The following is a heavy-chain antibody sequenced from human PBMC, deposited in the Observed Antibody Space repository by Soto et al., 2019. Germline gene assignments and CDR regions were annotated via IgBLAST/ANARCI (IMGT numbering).Heavy chain of an antibody. D-gene: IGHD7-27*01. Sequence: QVQLQESGPGLVKPSETLSLTCTVSGGSVSSGSYYWSWIRQPPGKGLEWIGYIYYSGSTNYNPSLQSRVTLSVDTCKSPFSLKLSSVTAADTAVYYCASSGDPEENAFDIWGQGTMVTVSS. CDR3: ASSGDPEENAFDI. J-gene: IGHJ3*02. CDR1: GGSVSSGSYY. CDR2: IYYSGST. V-gene: IGHV4-61*01.